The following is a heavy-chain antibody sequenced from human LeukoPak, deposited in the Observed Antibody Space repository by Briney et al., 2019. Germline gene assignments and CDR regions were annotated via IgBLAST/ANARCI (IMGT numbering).Heavy chain of an antibody. D-gene: IGHD3-22*01. CDR3: ARDRGKVVIATYWYFDL. CDR2: INPSDGSA. Sequence: ASVKISCKASGYTFTSNYTHWVRQAPGQGLEWIGVINPSDGSANSAQKFQGRVTMTRDTSTSTVYMELSSLRSEDTAVYYCARDRGKVVIATYWYFDLWGRGTLVTVSS. CDR1: GYTFTSNY. J-gene: IGHJ2*01. V-gene: IGHV1-46*01.